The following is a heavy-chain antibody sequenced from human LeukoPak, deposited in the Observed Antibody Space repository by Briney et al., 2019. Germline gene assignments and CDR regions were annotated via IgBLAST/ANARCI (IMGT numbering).Heavy chain of an antibody. D-gene: IGHD4-17*01. CDR3: ARQAYGDYGREPFDAFDI. CDR2: IYYSGST. CDR1: GGSISSGGYY. V-gene: IGHV4-31*03. J-gene: IGHJ3*02. Sequence: SETLSLTCTVSGGSISSGGYYWSWIRQHPGKGLEWIGYIYYSGSTYYNPSLKSRVTISVDTSKNQFSLKLSSVTAADTAVYYCARQAYGDYGREPFDAFDIWGQGTMVTVSS.